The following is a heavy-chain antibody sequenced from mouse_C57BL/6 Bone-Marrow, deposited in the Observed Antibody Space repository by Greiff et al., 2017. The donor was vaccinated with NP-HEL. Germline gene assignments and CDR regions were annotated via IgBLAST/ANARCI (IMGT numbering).Heavy chain of an antibody. Sequence: QVQLQQSGAELARPGASVKLSCKASGYTFTSYGISWVKQRTGQGLEWIGEIYPRSGNTYYNEKFKGKATPTADKSSSTAYMELRSLTSEDSAVYFCARIEWGGMDYWGQGTSVTVSS. V-gene: IGHV1-81*01. CDR2: IYPRSGNT. J-gene: IGHJ4*01. D-gene: IGHD1-3*01. CDR3: ARIEWGGMDY. CDR1: GYTFTSYG.